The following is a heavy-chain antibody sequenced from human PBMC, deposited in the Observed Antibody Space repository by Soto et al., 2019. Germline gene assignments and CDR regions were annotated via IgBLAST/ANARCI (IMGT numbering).Heavy chain of an antibody. V-gene: IGHV4-39*01. Sequence: PSETLSLSCTVSGGSISSSDYYWGWIRQPPGKGLEWIGSIYSSGNTYYNPSLESRVAISVDTSKNQFSLTLSSVTAADTAVYYCHVERCLTGIACWGPGTLVTVSS. D-gene: IGHD3-10*01. CDR2: IYSSGNT. CDR3: HVERCLTGIAC. J-gene: IGHJ4*02. CDR1: GGSISSSDYY.